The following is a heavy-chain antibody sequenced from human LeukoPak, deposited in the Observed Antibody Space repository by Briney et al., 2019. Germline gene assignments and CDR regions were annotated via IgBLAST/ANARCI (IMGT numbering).Heavy chain of an antibody. J-gene: IGHJ4*02. CDR2: IYYSGST. V-gene: IGHV4-59*05. CDR1: GGSISSYY. CDR3: AVGFEYSSSSGNY. D-gene: IGHD6-6*01. Sequence: SETLSLTCTVSGGSISSYYWSWIRQPPGKGLEWIGSIYYSGSTYYNPSLKSRVTISVDTSKNQFSLKLSSVTAADTAVYYCAVGFEYSSSSGNYWGQGTLVTVSS.